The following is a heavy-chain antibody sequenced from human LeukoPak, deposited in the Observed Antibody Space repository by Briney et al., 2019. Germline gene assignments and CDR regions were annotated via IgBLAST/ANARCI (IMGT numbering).Heavy chain of an antibody. CDR3: ARGGFGYSYGYIRDIRDYDY. D-gene: IGHD5-18*01. V-gene: IGHV4-34*01. CDR1: GGSFSGYY. J-gene: IGHJ4*02. Sequence: PSETLSLTCAVYGGSFSGYYWSWIRQPPGKGLEWIGEINHSGSTNYNPSLKSRVTISVDTSKNQFSLKLSSVTAADTAVYYCARGGFGYSYGYIRDIRDYDYWGQGTLVTVSS. CDR2: INHSGST.